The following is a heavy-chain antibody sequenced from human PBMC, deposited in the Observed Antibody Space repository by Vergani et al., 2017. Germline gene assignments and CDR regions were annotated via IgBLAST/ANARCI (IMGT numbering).Heavy chain of an antibody. CDR2: ISPDGFST. Sequence: QVQLVQSGAEVGKPGASVKISCKASGYTFTAYYIHWVRQAPEQGLEWVGVISPDGFSTFYAQKFQGRVTITRDTSTSTVYVEVTSLRSDDTAVYYCASRYCSSTSCLISGWFDPWGQGTLVTVSS. J-gene: IGHJ5*02. CDR3: ASRYCSSTSCLISGWFDP. CDR1: GYTFTAYY. V-gene: IGHV1-46*01. D-gene: IGHD2-2*01.